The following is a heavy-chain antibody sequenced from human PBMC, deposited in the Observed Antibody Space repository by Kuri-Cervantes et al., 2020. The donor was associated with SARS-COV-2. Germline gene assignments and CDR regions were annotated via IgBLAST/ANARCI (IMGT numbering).Heavy chain of an antibody. V-gene: IGHV3-33*01. CDR1: GFTFSSYG. CDR3: ARDPPHGTDYGGSMDV. Sequence: GGSLRLSCAASGFTFSSYGMHWVRQAPGKGLEWVAVICYDGGNKNYADSVKGRFTISRDNSKNTLYLQMNSLRAEDTAVYYCARDPPHGTDYGGSMDVWGQGTTVTVSS. D-gene: IGHD4-23*01. CDR2: ICYDGGNK. J-gene: IGHJ6*02.